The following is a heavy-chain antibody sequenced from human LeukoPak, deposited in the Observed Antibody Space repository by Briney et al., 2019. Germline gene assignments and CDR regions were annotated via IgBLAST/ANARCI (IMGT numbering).Heavy chain of an antibody. CDR1: GGTFSSYA. D-gene: IGHD6-6*01. CDR2: IIPILGIA. V-gene: IGHV1-69*04. Sequence: ASVKVSCKASGGTFSSYAISWVRQAPGQGLEWMGRIIPILGIANYAQKLQGRVTMTTDTSTSTAYMELRSLRSDDTAVYYCARDLEADSSSSNWFDPWGQGTLVTVSS. CDR3: ARDLEADSSSSNWFDP. J-gene: IGHJ5*02.